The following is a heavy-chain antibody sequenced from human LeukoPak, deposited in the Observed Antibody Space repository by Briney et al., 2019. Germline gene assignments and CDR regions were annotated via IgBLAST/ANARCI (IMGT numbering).Heavy chain of an antibody. Sequence: PRGSLRLSCAASGFTFSTYPMHWVRQAPGKGLEWVAIISHDGGNTYYPDSVKGRFTISRDNSKNTLYLQMNSLRVEDTAVYYCARAISSAWRNFDYWGQGTLVTVSS. CDR3: ARAISSAWRNFDY. CDR2: ISHDGGNT. J-gene: IGHJ4*02. CDR1: GFTFSTYP. D-gene: IGHD6-19*01. V-gene: IGHV3-30*04.